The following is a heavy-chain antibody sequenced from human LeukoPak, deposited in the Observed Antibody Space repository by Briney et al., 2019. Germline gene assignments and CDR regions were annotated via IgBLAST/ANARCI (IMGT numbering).Heavy chain of an antibody. V-gene: IGHV3-21*01. J-gene: IGHJ3*02. CDR1: GFTFNTYT. D-gene: IGHD1-26*01. Sequence: GALRLSCAASGFTFNTYTMNWVRQAPGKGLEWVSSISSGTSYIYYADSVKGRFTISRDNAKNSLYLQMNSLRAEDTAVYYCARDPTSSWETAFDIWGQGTMVTVSS. CDR3: ARDPTSSWETAFDI. CDR2: ISSGTSYI.